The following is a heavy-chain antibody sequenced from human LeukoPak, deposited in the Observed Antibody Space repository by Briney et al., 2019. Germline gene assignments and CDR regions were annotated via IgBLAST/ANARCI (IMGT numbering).Heavy chain of an antibody. CDR3: ARLSVIVGAALEYYYYYMDV. CDR1: GGSISSSNW. J-gene: IGHJ6*03. CDR2: IYHSGST. V-gene: IGHV4-4*02. Sequence: SGTLSLTCAVSGGSISSSNWWNWVRQPPGKGLEWIGEIYHSGSTNYNPSLKSRVTISVDKSKNQFSLRLTSVTAADTAVYYCARLSVIVGAALEYYYYYMDVWGQGTTVTVSS. D-gene: IGHD1-26*01.